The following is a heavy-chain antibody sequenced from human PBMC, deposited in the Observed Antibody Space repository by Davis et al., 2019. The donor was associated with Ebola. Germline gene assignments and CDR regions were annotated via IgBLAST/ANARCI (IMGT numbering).Heavy chain of an antibody. CDR1: GFTFSTYS. CDR2: ISSDSDYI. D-gene: IGHD4-17*01. V-gene: IGHV3-21*01. J-gene: IGHJ5*02. CDR3: ARDTVTPDNWFDP. Sequence: GESLKISCAASGFTFSTYSMSWVRQAPGKGLEWVSSISSDSDYIYYADSAKGRFTISRDNAKNSLYLQMNSLRAEDTAVYYCARDTVTPDNWFDPWGQGTLVTVSS.